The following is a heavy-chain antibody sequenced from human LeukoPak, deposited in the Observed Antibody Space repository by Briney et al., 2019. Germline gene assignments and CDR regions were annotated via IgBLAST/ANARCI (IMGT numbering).Heavy chain of an antibody. D-gene: IGHD5-18*01. J-gene: IGHJ6*02. CDR2: IDTANGNT. CDR3: ARGVGYNYGLYYQYGMDV. V-gene: IGHV1-3*04. CDR1: GYTFTKYA. Sequence: ASVKVSCKASGYTFTKYAMHWVRQAPGPRFDWMGWIDTANGNTQNSQNFQGRVTITSDTSASTAYMELSSLRSEDTAVYYCARGVGYNYGLYYQYGMDVWGQGTTVTVSS.